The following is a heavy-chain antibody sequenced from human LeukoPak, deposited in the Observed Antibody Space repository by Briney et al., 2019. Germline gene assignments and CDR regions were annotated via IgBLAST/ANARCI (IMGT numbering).Heavy chain of an antibody. J-gene: IGHJ6*02. CDR3: AKSGMADYYGMDV. V-gene: IGHV3-21*04. Sequence: GGSLRLSCAASGFTFSSYSMNWVRQAPGKGLEWVSSISSSSSYIYYADSVKGRFTISRDNAKNSLYLQMNSLRAEDTALYYCAKSGMADYYGMDVWGQGTTVTVSS. D-gene: IGHD1-26*01. CDR2: ISSSSSYI. CDR1: GFTFSSYS.